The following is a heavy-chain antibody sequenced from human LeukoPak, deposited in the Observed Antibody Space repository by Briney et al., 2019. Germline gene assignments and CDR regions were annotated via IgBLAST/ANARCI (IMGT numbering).Heavy chain of an antibody. V-gene: IGHV4-61*01. Sequence: SETLSLTCTVSGGSVSSDSYFWTWIREPPGKGLEWIGYTYYSGSTNYNPSLKSRVTISLDTSKSQISLKLSSVTAADTAVYYCARGQRRLQDYWGQGTLVTVSS. J-gene: IGHJ4*02. CDR3: ARGQRRLQDY. CDR1: GGSVSSDSYF. CDR2: TYYSGST.